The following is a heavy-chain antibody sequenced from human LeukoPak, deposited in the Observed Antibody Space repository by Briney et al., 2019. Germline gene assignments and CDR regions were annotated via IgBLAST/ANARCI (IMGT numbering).Heavy chain of an antibody. V-gene: IGHV4-39*07. J-gene: IGHJ4*02. CDR2: MYYSGSP. CDR3: ARKREGPTTGIDY. D-gene: IGHD1-26*01. Sequence: SETLSLTCTVSGDSISSGSYYWGWVRQPPGKGLEWIGTMYYSGSPYYNPSLKIRVTISVDMSKNQFSLKLTSVTAADTAVYYCARKREGPTTGIDYWGQGTLVTVSS. CDR1: GDSISSGSYY.